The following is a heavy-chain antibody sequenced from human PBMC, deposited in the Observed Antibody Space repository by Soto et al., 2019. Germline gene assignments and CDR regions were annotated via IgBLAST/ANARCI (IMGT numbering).Heavy chain of an antibody. J-gene: IGHJ3*02. D-gene: IGHD2-8*01. CDR1: GFTFSNAW. Sequence: GGSLRLSCAASGFTFSNAWMSWVRQAPGKGLEWVGRIKSKTDGGTTNYAAPVKGRFTISRDDSKNTLYLQMNSLQTEDTAVYYCKTPHGRNDFDIWGQGTMVTVSS. CDR2: IKSKTDGGTT. V-gene: IGHV3-15*01. CDR3: KTPHGRNDFDI.